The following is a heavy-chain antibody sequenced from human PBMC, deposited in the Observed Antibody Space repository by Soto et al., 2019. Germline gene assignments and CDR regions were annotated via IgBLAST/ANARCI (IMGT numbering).Heavy chain of an antibody. J-gene: IGHJ5*02. D-gene: IGHD3-10*01. V-gene: IGHV4-31*03. CDR3: AIEDWFAKAPFDH. CDR2: ITYSGTT. CDR1: GGSLSSGDYC. Sequence: PSETLSLTCIASGGSLSSGDYCWICLRQRTGKGLEWIGYITYSGTTYYNPSLKSRVTISINTSNNQFSLMQNSVAAATAAVYYSAIEDWFAKAPFDHWGQGTLVTVSS.